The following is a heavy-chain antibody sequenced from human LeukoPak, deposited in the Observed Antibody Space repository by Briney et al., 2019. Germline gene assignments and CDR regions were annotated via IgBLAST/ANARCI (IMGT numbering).Heavy chain of an antibody. V-gene: IGHV3-7*01. J-gene: IGHJ4*02. CDR3: ARFYGDYAGDFDY. CDR1: GFTFSSYW. Sequence: GGSLRLSCAASGFTFSSYWMSWVRQAPGKGLEWVANIKQDGSEKYYVDSVKGRFTISRDNAKNSLYLQMNSLRAEDTAVCYCARFYGDYAGDFDYWGQGTLVTVSS. D-gene: IGHD4-17*01. CDR2: IKQDGSEK.